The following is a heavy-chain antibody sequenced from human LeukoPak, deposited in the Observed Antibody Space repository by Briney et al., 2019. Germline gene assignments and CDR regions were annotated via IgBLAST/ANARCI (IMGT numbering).Heavy chain of an antibody. V-gene: IGHV4-34*01. CDR1: GGSFSGYY. D-gene: IGHD2-21*01. CDR3: ASRRLSAYHQPFDY. J-gene: IGHJ4*02. Sequence: SETLSLTCAVYGGSFSGYYWSWIRQPPGKGLEWIGEINHSGSTNYNPSLKSRVTISVDTSKNQFSLKLSPVTAADTAVYYCASRRLSAYHQPFDYWGQGTLVTVSS. CDR2: INHSGST.